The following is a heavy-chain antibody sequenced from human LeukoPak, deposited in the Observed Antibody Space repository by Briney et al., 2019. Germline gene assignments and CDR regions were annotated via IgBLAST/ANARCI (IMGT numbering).Heavy chain of an antibody. CDR3: ASRIATAGSVDY. D-gene: IGHD6-13*01. CDR1: GFTVSSNY. V-gene: IGHV3-53*01. J-gene: IGHJ4*02. CDR2: IYSSGST. Sequence: GGSLRLSCAPSGFTVSSNYMSWVRQAPGKGLEWVSVIYSSGSTYYADSVKGRFTISRDNSKNTLHLQMNTLRAEDTAVYYCASRIATAGSVDYWGQGTLVTVSS.